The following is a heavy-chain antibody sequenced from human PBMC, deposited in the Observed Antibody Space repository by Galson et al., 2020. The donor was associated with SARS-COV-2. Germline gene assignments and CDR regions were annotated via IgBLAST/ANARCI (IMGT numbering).Heavy chain of an antibody. J-gene: IGHJ5*02. Sequence: GGSLRLSCAASGLTFSSYGMHWVRQAPGKGLEWVAVISYDGSNKYYADSVKGRFTISRDNSKNTLYLQMNSLRAEDTAVYDCAKDQEGGWFDPWGQGTLVTVSS. CDR3: AKDQEGGWFDP. D-gene: IGHD3-16*01. V-gene: IGHV3-30*18. CDR1: GLTFSSYG. CDR2: ISYDGSNK.